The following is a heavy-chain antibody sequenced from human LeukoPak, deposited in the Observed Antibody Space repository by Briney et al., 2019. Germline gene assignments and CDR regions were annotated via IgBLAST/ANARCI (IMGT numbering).Heavy chain of an antibody. CDR2: ISSSSSTI. CDR3: ARDEFSGGLEG. CDR1: GFTFSSYS. Sequence: GGSLRLSCAASGFTFSSYSMNWVRQAPGKGLEWVSYISSSSSTIYYADSVKGRFTISRDNAKNSLYLQMNSLRAEDTAVYYCARDEFSGGLEGWGQGTLVTVSS. V-gene: IGHV3-48*04. D-gene: IGHD2-15*01. J-gene: IGHJ4*02.